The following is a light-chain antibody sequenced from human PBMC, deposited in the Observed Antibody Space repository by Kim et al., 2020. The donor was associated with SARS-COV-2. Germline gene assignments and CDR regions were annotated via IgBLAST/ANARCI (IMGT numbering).Light chain of an antibody. CDR2: GAS. CDR3: QYYGTSWT. V-gene: IGKV3-20*01. Sequence: LSPGDSPTLSCRASQNLGRTWLAWFQQKPGQSPRLLIYGASNRATGITEKFGGSGSGTDFSLTISRLEPEDFAVYYCQYYGTSWTFGQGTKVDIK. J-gene: IGKJ1*01. CDR1: QNLGRTW.